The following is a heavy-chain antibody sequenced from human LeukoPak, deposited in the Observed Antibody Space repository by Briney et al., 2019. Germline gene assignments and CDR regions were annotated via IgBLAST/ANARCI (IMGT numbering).Heavy chain of an antibody. CDR3: ARGPDIVVVVAATPDGPGRDYFDY. V-gene: IGHV4-34*01. Sequence: PSETLSLTCAVYGGSFSGYYWSWIRQPPGKGLEWIGEINHSGSTNYNPSLKSRVTISVDTSKNQFSLKLSSVTAADTAVYYCARGPDIVVVVAATPDGPGRDYFDYWGQGTLVTVSS. J-gene: IGHJ4*02. CDR1: GGSFSGYY. D-gene: IGHD2-15*01. CDR2: INHSGST.